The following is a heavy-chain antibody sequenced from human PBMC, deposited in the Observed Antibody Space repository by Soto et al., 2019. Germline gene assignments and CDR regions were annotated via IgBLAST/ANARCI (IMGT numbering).Heavy chain of an antibody. CDR2: INPNSGGT. D-gene: IGHD3-10*01. CDR1: GYTFTGYY. J-gene: IGHJ3*02. V-gene: IGHV1-2*04. Sequence: ASLKVSCKTSGYTFTGYYMHCVRHTNGQGLELMGWINPNSGGTNYAQKFQGWVTMTRDTSISTAYMELSRLRSDDTAVYYCARECGNYYGSGSYYRRQPFDIWGQGTMVTVSS. CDR3: ARECGNYYGSGSYYRRQPFDI.